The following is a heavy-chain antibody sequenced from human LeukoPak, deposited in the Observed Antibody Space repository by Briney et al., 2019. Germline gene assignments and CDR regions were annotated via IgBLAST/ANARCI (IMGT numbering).Heavy chain of an antibody. V-gene: IGHV4-34*01. CDR1: GGSFSGYY. J-gene: IGHJ5*02. CDR2: INHSGST. D-gene: IGHD6-13*01. Sequence: SETLSLTCAVYGGSFSGYYWSWIRQPPGKGLEWIGEINHSGSTNYNPSLKSRVTISVDTSKNQFSLKLSSVTAADTAVYYCARVGVRLDPGIAAAGTLGWFDPWGQGTLVTVSS. CDR3: ARVGVRLDPGIAAAGTLGWFDP.